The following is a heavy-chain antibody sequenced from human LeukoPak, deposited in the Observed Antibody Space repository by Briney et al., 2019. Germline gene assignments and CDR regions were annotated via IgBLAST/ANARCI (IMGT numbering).Heavy chain of an antibody. V-gene: IGHV4-38-2*02. Sequence: SETLSLTCAVSGYSISSGYYWGWIRQPPGKGLEWIGSIYHSGSTYYNPSLKSRVTISVGTSKNQFSLKLSSVTAADTAVYYCAREASGSNYDILTGYYGFDYWGQGTLVTVSS. J-gene: IGHJ4*02. D-gene: IGHD3-9*01. CDR2: IYHSGST. CDR3: AREASGSNYDILTGYYGFDY. CDR1: GYSISSGYY.